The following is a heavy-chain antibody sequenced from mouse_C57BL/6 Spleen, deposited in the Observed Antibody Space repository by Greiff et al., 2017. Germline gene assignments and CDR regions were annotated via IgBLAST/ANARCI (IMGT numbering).Heavy chain of an antibody. V-gene: IGHV1-64*01. D-gene: IGHD2-4*01. Sequence: VQLQQPGAELVKPGASVKLSCKASGYTFTSYWMHWVKQSPGQGLEWIGMIHPNSGSNNYNEKFKSKATLTVDKSSSTAYMQLSSLTSEDSAVYYCARASYDYDGAWFAYWGQGTLVTVSA. CDR3: ARASYDYDGAWFAY. J-gene: IGHJ3*01. CDR1: GYTFTSYW. CDR2: IHPNSGSN.